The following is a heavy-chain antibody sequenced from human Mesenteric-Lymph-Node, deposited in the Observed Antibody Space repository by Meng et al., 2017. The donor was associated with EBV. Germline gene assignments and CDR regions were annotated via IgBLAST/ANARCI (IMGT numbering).Heavy chain of an antibody. V-gene: IGHV3-33*01. Sequence: VDLVEAGGGVVQRGRSLRLSCVASVFTFRSYGMHWVRQAPDKGMEWVAFIWYDGSDKYYADSVKGRFTIPRDNSENTVYLQMNTLRVEDTAVYFCARAGDDYNLDYWGQGTLVTVSS. CDR2: IWYDGSDK. J-gene: IGHJ4*02. D-gene: IGHD5-24*01. CDR3: ARAGDDYNLDY. CDR1: VFTFRSYG.